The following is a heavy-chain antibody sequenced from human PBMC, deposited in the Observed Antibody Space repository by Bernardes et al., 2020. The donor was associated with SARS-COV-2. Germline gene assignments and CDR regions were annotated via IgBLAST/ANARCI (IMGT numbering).Heavy chain of an antibody. V-gene: IGHV4-61*02. D-gene: IGHD3-22*01. CDR2: IYVSGSP. J-gene: IGHJ4*02. CDR1: GGSISSGSYS. CDR3: TRGYYYDSSGYAPPDY. Sequence: SEPLSLTCIVSGGSISSGSYSWSWLRQPAGKGLEWIGRIYVSGSPYYNSSLKSRVTISVDMSKNQFSLKLSSVTAADTAVYYCTRGYYYDSSGYAPPDYWGQGTLVTVSS.